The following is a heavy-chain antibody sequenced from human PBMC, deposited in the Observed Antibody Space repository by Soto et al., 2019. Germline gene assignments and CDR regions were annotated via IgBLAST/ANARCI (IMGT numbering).Heavy chain of an antibody. CDR2: FDPEDGET. J-gene: IGHJ5*02. D-gene: IGHD2-15*01. CDR1: GYTLTELS. Sequence: XSVKVSFNVSGYTLTELSMHWVRQAPGKGLEWMGGFDPEDGETIYAQKFQGRVTMTEDTSTDTAYMELRSLRSEDTAVYYCAIGSPRSWFDPWGQGTLVTVSS. CDR3: AIGSPRSWFDP. V-gene: IGHV1-24*01.